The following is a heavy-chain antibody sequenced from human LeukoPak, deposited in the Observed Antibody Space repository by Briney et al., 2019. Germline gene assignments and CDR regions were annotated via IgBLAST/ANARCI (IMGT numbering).Heavy chain of an antibody. Sequence: SETLSLTCSVSGGSISSSTYYWGWIRQPPGKGLEWIGNIYNSGSTYYDPSLKSRVTISVDTSKNQFSLKLSSVTAADTAVYYCARQAYSSNLGWFDPWGQGTLVTVSS. D-gene: IGHD6-13*01. CDR1: GGSISSSTYY. J-gene: IGHJ5*02. V-gene: IGHV4-39*01. CDR2: IYNSGST. CDR3: ARQAYSSNLGWFDP.